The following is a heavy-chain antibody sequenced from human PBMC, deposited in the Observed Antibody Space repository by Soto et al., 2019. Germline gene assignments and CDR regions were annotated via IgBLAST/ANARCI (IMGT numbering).Heavy chain of an antibody. CDR3: ESTNYWKGSGSYSSHYSGMDV. CDR1: GGTFSKYS. Sequence: QVRLVQSGAEVKKPGSSVKVSCKVSGGTFSKYSLSWVRQTPGQGLEWMGGITPFVDTSNYAQRFLGRVTITAEKSTNAAFGEVRDLKSEDKALYFWESTNYWKGSGSYSSHYSGMDVWGQGTKVTVSS. V-gene: IGHV1-69*06. D-gene: IGHD3-3*01. CDR2: ITPFVDTS. J-gene: IGHJ6*02.